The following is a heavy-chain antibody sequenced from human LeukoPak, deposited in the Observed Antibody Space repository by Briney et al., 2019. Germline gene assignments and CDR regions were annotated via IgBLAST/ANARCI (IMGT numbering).Heavy chain of an antibody. J-gene: IGHJ4*02. CDR1: GVTFSNYW. CDR2: IKEDGGEK. V-gene: IGHV3-7*01. D-gene: IGHD6-13*01. CDR3: ATERRGSSTYDGKEACDF. Sequence: PGGSLRLSCTASGVTFSNYWMSWVRRAPGKGLEWVANIKEDGGEKNYVDSVRGRFTITRDNSRNSLYLQMNSLRGEDTAVYYCATERRGSSTYDGKEACDFWGQGTLVTVSS.